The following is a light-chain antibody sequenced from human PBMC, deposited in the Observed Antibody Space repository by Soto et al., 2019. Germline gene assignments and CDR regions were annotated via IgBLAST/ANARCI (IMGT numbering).Light chain of an antibody. CDR1: QSVSSSY. Sequence: EIGLTQSPGPLSLSPGERATLSCRASQSVSSSYLAWYQQKPGQAPRLLIYGASSMATGIPDRFSGSGSGTDFTLTTSRLEPEDFAVYYGQQYGSSPYTFGPGTKLDIK. V-gene: IGKV3-20*01. J-gene: IGKJ2*01. CDR3: QQYGSSPYT. CDR2: GAS.